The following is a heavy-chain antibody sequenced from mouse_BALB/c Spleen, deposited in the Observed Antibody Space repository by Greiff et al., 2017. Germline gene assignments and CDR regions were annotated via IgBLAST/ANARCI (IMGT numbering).Heavy chain of an antibody. J-gene: IGHJ3*01. Sequence: QVQLQQPGAELVKPGASVKLSCKASGYTFTSYWMHWVKQRPGQGLEWIGEIDHSDSYTNYNHKFKGKATLTVDKSSSTAYMQLSSLTSADSAVYYCAISLLRLPWFAYWGQGTLVTVSA. CDR3: AISLLRLPWFAY. D-gene: IGHD1-2*01. CDR2: IDHSDSYT. V-gene: IGHV1-69*02. CDR1: GYTFTSYW.